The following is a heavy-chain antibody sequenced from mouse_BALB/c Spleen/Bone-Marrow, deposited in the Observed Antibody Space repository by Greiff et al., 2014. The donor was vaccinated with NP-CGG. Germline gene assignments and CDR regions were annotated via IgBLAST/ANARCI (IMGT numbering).Heavy chain of an antibody. V-gene: IGHV1S81*02. D-gene: IGHD1-1*01. CDR2: INPSNGGT. CDR1: GNTFSSYY. Sequence: QVQLQQSGAELVKPGASVKLSCKASGNTFSSYYMYWVKQRPGQGLEWIGEINPSNGGTKFNEKFKSKATLTVDKSSSTAYMQLSSLTSEDSAVYYCTRSNYGYWYFDVWGAGTTVTVSS. CDR3: TRSNYGYWYFDV. J-gene: IGHJ1*01.